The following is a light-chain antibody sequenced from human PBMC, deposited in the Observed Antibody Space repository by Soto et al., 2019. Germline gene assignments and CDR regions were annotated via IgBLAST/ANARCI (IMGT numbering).Light chain of an antibody. CDR3: RSYTGSSTSVI. V-gene: IGLV2-14*03. CDR2: DVS. CDR1: SSDVGTYNY. J-gene: IGLJ2*01. Sequence: QSALTQPASVSGSPGQSITISCTGTSSDVGTYNYVSWYQQHPGKAPKVMIYDVSNRPSGVSNRFSGSKSGNTASLTISVLQAEDEADYYCRSYTGSSTSVIFGGGTKLTVL.